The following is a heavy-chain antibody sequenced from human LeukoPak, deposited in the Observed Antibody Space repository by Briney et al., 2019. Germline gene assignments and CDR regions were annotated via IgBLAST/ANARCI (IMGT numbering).Heavy chain of an antibody. CDR2: ISGSANST. Sequence: GGSLRLSCAASGFTFSSYGMSWVRQAPGKGLEWVSGISGSANSTDYADSVKGRFTISRDNSKNTLCLQMNSLRAEDTAVYYCAKGIYGSGSYYSNYYYNMDVWGKGTTVTISS. D-gene: IGHD3-10*01. CDR3: AKGIYGSGSYYSNYYYNMDV. J-gene: IGHJ6*03. CDR1: GFTFSSYG. V-gene: IGHV3-23*01.